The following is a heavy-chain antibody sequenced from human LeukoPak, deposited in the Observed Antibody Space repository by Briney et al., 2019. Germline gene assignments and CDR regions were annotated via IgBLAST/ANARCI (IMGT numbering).Heavy chain of an antibody. Sequence: SETLSLTCTVSGDSISSSSYYWGGIRQPPGKGLEWIGSIYYSGSTYYNPSLKSRVTISVDTSKNQFSLKLSSVTAADTAVYYCARHNGYYYGSGSYYYYMDVWGKGTTVTVSS. V-gene: IGHV4-39*01. CDR2: IYYSGST. D-gene: IGHD3-10*01. CDR3: ARHNGYYYGSGSYYYYMDV. CDR1: GDSISSSSYY. J-gene: IGHJ6*03.